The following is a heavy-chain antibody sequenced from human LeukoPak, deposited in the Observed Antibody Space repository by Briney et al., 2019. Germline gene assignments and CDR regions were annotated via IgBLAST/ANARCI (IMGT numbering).Heavy chain of an antibody. V-gene: IGHV3-64*01. J-gene: IGHJ4*02. CDR2: ISSNGGST. D-gene: IGHD4-17*01. CDR3: ARGNYGDYHFDY. CDR1: GFTFSSHA. Sequence: GGSLRLSCAASGFTFSSHAMHWVRQAPGKGLEYVLAISSNGGSTYYANSVKGRFTISRDNSKNTLYLQMGSLRAEDMAVYYCARGNYGDYHFDYWGQGTLVTVSS.